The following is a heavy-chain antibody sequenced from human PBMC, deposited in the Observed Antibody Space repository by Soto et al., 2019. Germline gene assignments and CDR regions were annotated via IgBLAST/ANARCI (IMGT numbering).Heavy chain of an antibody. D-gene: IGHD5-12*01. J-gene: IGHJ6*02. CDR2: IPSDGSNK. Sequence: QPGGSLRLSCAASGFSFRIYDMHWVRQAPGKGLEWVTVIPSDGSNKYYADSVKGRFTISRDNSKNTLYLQMNSLRGEETAVYYCAKEARGYSCGPPIRGRYYGMDVWGPGTTVTVSS. V-gene: IGHV3-30*18. CDR3: AKEARGYSCGPPIRGRYYGMDV. CDR1: GFSFRIYD.